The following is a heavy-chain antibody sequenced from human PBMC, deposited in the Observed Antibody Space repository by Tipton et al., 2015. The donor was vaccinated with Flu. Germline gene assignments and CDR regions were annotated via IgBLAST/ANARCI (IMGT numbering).Heavy chain of an antibody. CDR1: GFTFTNYW. Sequence: GSLRLSCATSGFTFTNYWMSWIRQAPRKGLEWVAHISQDGNDKYYVDSVKGRFTISRDNAKKSLSLQMNSLRAEDTAVYYCAAFCGGPCYNINYWGQGTLVTVSS. V-gene: IGHV3-7*03. J-gene: IGHJ4*02. D-gene: IGHD2-21*01. CDR3: AAFCGGPCYNINY. CDR2: ISQDGNDK.